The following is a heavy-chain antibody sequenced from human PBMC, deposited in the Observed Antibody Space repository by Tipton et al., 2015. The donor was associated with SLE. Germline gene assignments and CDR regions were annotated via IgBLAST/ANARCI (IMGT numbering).Heavy chain of an antibody. J-gene: IGHJ4*02. CDR1: GGSFSGYY. D-gene: IGHD6-13*01. CDR2: IYYSGSP. Sequence: TLSLTCAVYGGSFSGYYWSWIRQPPGKGLEWIGSIYYSGSPYYNPSLKSRVTISVDTSKTQFSLKLSSVTAADTAVYYCASLPGIAAAYFDYWGQGTLVTVSS. CDR3: ASLPGIAAAYFDY. V-gene: IGHV4-34*01.